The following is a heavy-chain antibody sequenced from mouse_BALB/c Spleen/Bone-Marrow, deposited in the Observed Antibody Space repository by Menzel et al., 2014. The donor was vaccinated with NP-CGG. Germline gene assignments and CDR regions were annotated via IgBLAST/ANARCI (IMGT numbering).Heavy chain of an antibody. D-gene: IGHD4-1*01. J-gene: IGHJ2*01. CDR3: TRGGNWEDFDY. Sequence: EVKLVESGGGLVQPGGSRKLSCAASGFTFSSFGMHWVRQAPERGLGWVAYISSGSSTIFYADTVKGRFTISRDNPKNTLFLQMTSLRSEDTAMYYCTRGGNWEDFDYWGQGTTLTVSS. CDR2: ISSGSSTI. CDR1: GFTFSSFG. V-gene: IGHV5-17*02.